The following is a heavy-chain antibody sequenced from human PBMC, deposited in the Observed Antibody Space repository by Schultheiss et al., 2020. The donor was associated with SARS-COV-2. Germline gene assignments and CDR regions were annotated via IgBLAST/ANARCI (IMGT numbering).Heavy chain of an antibody. D-gene: IGHD3-22*01. V-gene: IGHV1-2*06. J-gene: IGHJ6*02. CDR3: ARYYDSSGEV. CDR2: INANSGGT. CDR1: GHTFTGYY. Sequence: ASVKVSCRASGHTFTGYYMHWVRQAPGQGLEWVGRINANSGGTDYGQKFQGRVTMTRDTSISTAYMELSRLRSDDTAVYYCARYYDSSGEVWGQGTTVTVSS.